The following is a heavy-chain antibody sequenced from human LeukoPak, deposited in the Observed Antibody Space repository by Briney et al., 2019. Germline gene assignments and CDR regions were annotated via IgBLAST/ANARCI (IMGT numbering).Heavy chain of an antibody. J-gene: IGHJ4*02. D-gene: IGHD2-8*01. V-gene: IGHV3-23*01. Sequence: GESLRLSCAVSGFTFSSYAMNWVRQAPGKGLEWVSGISGSGAGTYYADSVKGRFTISRDNSKNTLYLQMNSLRAEDTAVYYCAKMVREFYTISYYFDYWGQGTLVTVSS. CDR3: AKMVREFYTISYYFDY. CDR2: ISGSGAGT. CDR1: GFTFSSYA.